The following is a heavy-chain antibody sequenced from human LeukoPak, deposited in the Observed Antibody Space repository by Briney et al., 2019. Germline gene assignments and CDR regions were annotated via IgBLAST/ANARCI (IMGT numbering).Heavy chain of an antibody. V-gene: IGHV4-34*01. CDR2: INHSGST. D-gene: IGHD3-10*01. CDR1: GGSFSGYY. CDR3: ARAGYYGSGSPLQIYYYGMDV. Sequence: SETLSLTCAVYGGSFSGYYWSWIRQPPGKGLEWIGEINHSGSTNYNPSLKSRVTISVDTSKNQFSLKLSSVTAADTAVYYCARAGYYGSGSPLQIYYYGMDVWGQGTTATVSS. J-gene: IGHJ6*02.